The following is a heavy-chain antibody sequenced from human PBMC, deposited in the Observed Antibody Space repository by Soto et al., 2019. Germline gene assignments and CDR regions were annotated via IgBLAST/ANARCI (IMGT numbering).Heavy chain of an antibody. V-gene: IGHV4-31*03. D-gene: IGHD4-17*01. CDR3: ASGDAWRILLAS. CDR2: IYFTGST. Sequence: SETLSLTCTVSGASINSGGYYWSWIRQFPGKGLEWIGYIYFTGSTYYNPSLESRVNVSLDTSQNEFSLRLSSVTAADTATYYCASGDAWRILLASWGQGTLVTVSS. CDR1: GASINSGGYY. J-gene: IGHJ4*02.